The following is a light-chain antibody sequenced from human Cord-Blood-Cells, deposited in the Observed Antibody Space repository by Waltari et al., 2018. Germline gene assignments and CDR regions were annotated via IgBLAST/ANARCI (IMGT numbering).Light chain of an antibody. CDR2: DVS. J-gene: IGLJ3*02. CDR1: SSDVGGYNY. Sequence: QSALTQPRSVSGSPGQSVTISCTGTSSDVGGYNYVSWYQQHPGKAPKLMIYDVSKRTSGVPHRFSGSKSGNPASLTISGLQAEDEADYSCCSYAGSYTLVFGGGTKLTVL. CDR3: CSYAGSYTLV. V-gene: IGLV2-11*01.